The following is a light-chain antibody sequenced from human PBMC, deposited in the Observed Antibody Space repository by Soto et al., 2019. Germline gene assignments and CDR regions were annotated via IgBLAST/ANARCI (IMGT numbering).Light chain of an antibody. CDR3: QQYNNWPGT. Sequence: EIVMTQSPATLSVSPGERATLSCRASQSVSSNLAWYQQKPGQAPRLLIYGASTRPTGIPARFSGSGSGTEFTLTISSLQSEDFAVYYCQQYNNWPGTFGQGTKVEIK. CDR2: GAS. V-gene: IGKV3-15*01. CDR1: QSVSSN. J-gene: IGKJ1*01.